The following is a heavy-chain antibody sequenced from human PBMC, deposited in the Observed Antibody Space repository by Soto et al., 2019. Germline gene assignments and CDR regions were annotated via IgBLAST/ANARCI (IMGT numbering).Heavy chain of an antibody. CDR2: MNPNTGNT. J-gene: IGHJ4*02. CDR1: GYTFTSYD. D-gene: IGHD4-17*01. Sequence: QVQLVQSGAEVKKPGASVKVSCKASGYTFTSYDINWGRQATGQGLEWMGWMNPNTGNTGFAQKFQGRVTMTRNTSLRTAYIELSSLRSEDTAGYYCARSTNDYGDRHWGQGPLVTVSS. V-gene: IGHV1-8*01. CDR3: ARSTNDYGDRH.